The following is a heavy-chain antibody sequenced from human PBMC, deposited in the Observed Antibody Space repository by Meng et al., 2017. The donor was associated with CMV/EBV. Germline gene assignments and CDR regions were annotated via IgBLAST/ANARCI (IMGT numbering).Heavy chain of an antibody. J-gene: IGHJ6*02. CDR1: GYTFTGYY. D-gene: IGHD3-3*01. CDR2: INPNSGGT. Sequence: ASVKVSCKSSGYTFTGYYMHWVRQAPGQGLEWMGWINPNSGGTNYAQKFQGRVTMTRDTSISTAYMELSRLRSDDTAVYYCARDWTIPYYGMDVWGQGTTVTVSS. CDR3: ARDWTIPYYGMDV. V-gene: IGHV1-2*02.